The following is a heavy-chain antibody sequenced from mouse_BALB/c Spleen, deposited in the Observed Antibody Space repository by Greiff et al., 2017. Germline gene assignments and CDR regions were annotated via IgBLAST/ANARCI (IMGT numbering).Heavy chain of an antibody. CDR2: ISSGGGRT. D-gene: IGHD1-1*01. V-gene: IGHV5-12-1*01. Sequence: EVKLVESGGGLVKPGGSLKLSCAASGFAFSSYDMSWVRQTPEKRLEWVAYISSGGGRTYYPDTVKGRFTISRDNAKNTLYLQMSSLKSEDTAMYYCARQGIYYYVSSPFYYAMDYWGQGTSVTVSS. J-gene: IGHJ4*01. CDR1: GFAFSSYD. CDR3: ARQGIYYYVSSPFYYAMDY.